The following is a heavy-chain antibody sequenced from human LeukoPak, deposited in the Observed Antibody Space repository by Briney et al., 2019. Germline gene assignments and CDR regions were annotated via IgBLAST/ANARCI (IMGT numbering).Heavy chain of an antibody. CDR2: IYYSGST. D-gene: IGHD4-17*01. CDR1: GGSISSGGYY. V-gene: IGHV4-31*03. Sequence: SETLSLTCTVSGGSISSGGYYWSWIRQHPGKGLEWIGYIYYSGSTYYNPSLKSRVTISVDTSKNQFSLKLSSVTAADTAVYYCARDLAPNSDYGDYVELGYFDYWGQGTLVTVSS. J-gene: IGHJ4*02. CDR3: ARDLAPNSDYGDYVELGYFDY.